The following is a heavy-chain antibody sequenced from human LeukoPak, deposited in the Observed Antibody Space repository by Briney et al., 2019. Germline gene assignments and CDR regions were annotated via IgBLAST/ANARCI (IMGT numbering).Heavy chain of an antibody. J-gene: IGHJ2*01. CDR3: ARGQWLDWYFDL. Sequence: SETLSPTCAVYGGSFSGYYWSWIRQPPGKGLEWIGEINHSGSTNYNPSLKSRVTISVDTSENQFSLKLSSVTAADTAVYYCARGQWLDWYFDLWGRGTLVTVSS. D-gene: IGHD6-19*01. CDR2: INHSGST. CDR1: GGSFSGYY. V-gene: IGHV4-34*01.